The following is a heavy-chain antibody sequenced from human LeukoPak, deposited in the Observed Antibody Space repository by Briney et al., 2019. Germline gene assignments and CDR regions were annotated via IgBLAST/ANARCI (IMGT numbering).Heavy chain of an antibody. CDR3: ARVGTVAAHPGAFDI. CDR2: IGTAGDT. D-gene: IGHD2-15*01. V-gene: IGHV3-13*01. J-gene: IGHJ3*02. CDR1: GFTFSSYD. Sequence: GGSLRLSCAASGFTFSSYDMHWVRQATGKGLEWVPAIGTAGDTYYPGSVKGRFTISRENAKNSLYLQMNSLRAGDTAVYYCARVGTVAAHPGAFDIWGQGTMVTVSS.